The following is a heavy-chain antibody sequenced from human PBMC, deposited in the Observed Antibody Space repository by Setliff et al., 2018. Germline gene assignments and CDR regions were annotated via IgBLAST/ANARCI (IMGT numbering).Heavy chain of an antibody. CDR3: ARDPDTAMVRNDAFDI. Sequence: PGGSLRLSCAASGFTFNSYAIHWVRQAPGKGLEWVAVISYDGNNKYYADSVKGRFTISRDNSKNTLYLQMNRLTAEDTAVYYCARDPDTAMVRNDAFDIWGQGTMVTVSS. CDR1: GFTFNSYA. D-gene: IGHD5-18*01. V-gene: IGHV3-30*04. J-gene: IGHJ3*02. CDR2: ISYDGNNK.